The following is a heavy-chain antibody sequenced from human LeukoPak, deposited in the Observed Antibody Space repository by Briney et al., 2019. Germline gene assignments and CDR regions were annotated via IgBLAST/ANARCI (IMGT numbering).Heavy chain of an antibody. CDR2: INPSGGST. D-gene: IGHD3-22*01. CDR3: ARDINGYYYDSHGYYPTDL. CDR1: GYTFTSYY. V-gene: IGHV1-46*01. Sequence: ASVKVSCKASGYTFTSYYMHWVRQAPGQGLEWMGIINPSGGSTNYAQKFQGRVTMTRDTSTSTVYMELSSLRSEDTAVYYCARDINGYYYDSHGYYPTDLWGQGTLVTVSS. J-gene: IGHJ5*02.